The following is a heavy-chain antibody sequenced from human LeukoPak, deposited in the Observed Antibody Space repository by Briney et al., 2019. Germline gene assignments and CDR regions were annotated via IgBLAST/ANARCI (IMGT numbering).Heavy chain of an antibody. D-gene: IGHD1-26*01. Sequence: SVKVSCKASGGTFSSYAISWVRQAPGQGLEWMGGIIPIFGTANYAQKFQGRVTITTDESTSTAYMELSSLRSEDTAVYYCAMAWEPRAMDAFDIWGQGTMVTVSS. CDR2: IIPIFGTA. V-gene: IGHV1-69*05. CDR3: AMAWEPRAMDAFDI. J-gene: IGHJ3*02. CDR1: GGTFSSYA.